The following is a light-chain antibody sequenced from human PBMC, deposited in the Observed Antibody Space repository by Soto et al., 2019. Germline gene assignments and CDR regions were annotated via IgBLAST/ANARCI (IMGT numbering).Light chain of an antibody. CDR2: DVT. J-gene: IGLJ3*02. V-gene: IGLV2-23*02. CDR3: CSYAGTNSPWV. CDR1: SSDVGNYNL. Sequence: QSALTQPASVSGSPGQSITISCTGTSSDVGNYNLVSWYQQFPGKAPNLMIYDVTERPSGISDRFSGSKSGNTASLTISGLQAADEADYYCCSYAGTNSPWVFGGGTKVTVL.